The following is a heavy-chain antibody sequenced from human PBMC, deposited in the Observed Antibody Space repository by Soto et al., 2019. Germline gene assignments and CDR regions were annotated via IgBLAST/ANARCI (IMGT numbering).Heavy chain of an antibody. V-gene: IGHV3-23*01. CDR2: ISGSGGNT. D-gene: IGHD2-8*01. CDR3: AKENGGKGSYY. J-gene: IGHJ4*02. CDR1: GFTFSSYA. Sequence: EVQLLESGGGLVQPGGSLRLSCAASGFTFSSYAMSWVRQAPGKGLEWVSAISGSGGNTYYADSVKGRFTISRDNSKNTLFLRMNSLRTEDTAVYYCAKENGGKGSYYWGQGTLVTVSS.